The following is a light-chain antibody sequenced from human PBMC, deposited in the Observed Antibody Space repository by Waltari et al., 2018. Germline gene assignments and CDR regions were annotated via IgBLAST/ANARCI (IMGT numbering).Light chain of an antibody. J-gene: IGKJ4*01. Sequence: EVVLTQTPATLSLSPGERATLSCRASQSVNNFVGWYQQKSGQAPRLLIYDASNRGAGIPARFSGSGSGTEFTLTITSLDPEDFAIYYCQQRSNLLTFGGGTKVEIK. V-gene: IGKV3-11*01. CDR3: QQRSNLLT. CDR1: QSVNNF. CDR2: DAS.